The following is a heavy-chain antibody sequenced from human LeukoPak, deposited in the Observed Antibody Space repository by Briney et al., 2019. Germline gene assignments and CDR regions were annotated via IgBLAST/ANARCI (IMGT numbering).Heavy chain of an antibody. D-gene: IGHD6-6*01. Sequence: PGGSLRLSCAASGFTFSNYGMHWVRQAPGKGLEWVAFIRYDGSNEYYADSVKGRFTISRDDSKNTLYLQMNSLRVEDTAVYYCAKVYIAARPHWFDPWGQGTLVTVSS. CDR1: GFTFSNYG. J-gene: IGHJ5*02. CDR2: IRYDGSNE. CDR3: AKVYIAARPHWFDP. V-gene: IGHV3-30*02.